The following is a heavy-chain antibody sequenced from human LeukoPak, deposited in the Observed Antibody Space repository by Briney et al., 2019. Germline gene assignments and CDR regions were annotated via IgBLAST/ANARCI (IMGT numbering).Heavy chain of an antibody. CDR2: IYYSGST. V-gene: IGHV4-39*07. J-gene: IGHJ3*02. CDR1: GGSISSSSYY. CDR3: AREKGYDILTGYFLAYDAFDI. Sequence: PSETLSLTCTVSGGSISSSSYYWGWIRQPPGKGLEWIGSIYYSGSTYYNPSLKSRVTISVDTSKNQFSLKLSSVTAADTAVYYCAREKGYDILTGYFLAYDAFDIWGQGTMVTVSS. D-gene: IGHD3-9*01.